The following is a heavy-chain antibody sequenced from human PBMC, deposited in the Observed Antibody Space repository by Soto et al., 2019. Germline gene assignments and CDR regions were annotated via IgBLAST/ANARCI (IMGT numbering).Heavy chain of an antibody. CDR2: IIPIFGTA. V-gene: IGHV1-69*12. CDR3: ARAHLIFGVVTYYFDY. CDR1: GGTFRSYA. J-gene: IGHJ4*02. D-gene: IGHD3-3*02. Sequence: QVQLVQSGAEVKKPGSSVKVSCKASGGTFRSYAISWVRQAPGQGLEWMGGIIPIFGTANYAQKFQGRVTITADESTSTAYMELSSLRSEDTAVYYCARAHLIFGVVTYYFDYWGQGTLVTVSS.